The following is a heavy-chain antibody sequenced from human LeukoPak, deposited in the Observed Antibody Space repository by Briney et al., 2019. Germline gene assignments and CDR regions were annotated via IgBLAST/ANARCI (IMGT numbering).Heavy chain of an antibody. CDR2: ISYDGSNP. CDR3: ATRGITGTPYYLEY. D-gene: IGHD1-20*01. J-gene: IGHJ4*02. Sequence: PGGSLRLSCEASRFTFSSYPMHWVRQAPGEGLEWVATISYDGSNPDYADSVKGRFTISRDNSKNTLSLQMNSLRTEDTAVYYCATRGITGTPYYLEYWGQGILVTVSS. V-gene: IGHV3-30*04. CDR1: RFTFSSYP.